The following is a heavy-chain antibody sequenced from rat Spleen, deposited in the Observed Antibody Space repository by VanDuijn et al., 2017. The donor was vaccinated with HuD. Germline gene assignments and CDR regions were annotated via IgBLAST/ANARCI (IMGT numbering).Heavy chain of an antibody. J-gene: IGHJ2*01. CDR1: GFTFNNYW. Sequence: EVQLVESRGGLVQPGRSLKLSCVASGFTFNNYWMTWIRQAPGKGLEWVASITNTGGSTYYPDSVKGRFTISRDNAKSTLYLQMNSLRSENTATYYCTKGNVNSGYCDYWGQGVMVRVSS. CDR2: ITNTGGST. CDR3: TKGNVNSGYCDY. D-gene: IGHD4-3*01. V-gene: IGHV5-31*01.